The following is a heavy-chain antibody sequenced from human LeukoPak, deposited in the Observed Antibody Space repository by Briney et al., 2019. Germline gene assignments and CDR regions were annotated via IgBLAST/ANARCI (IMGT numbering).Heavy chain of an antibody. CDR2: ISGSGGST. V-gene: IGHV3-23*01. Sequence: GGSLRLSCAASGFTFSSYAMSWVRQAPGKGLEWVSAISGSGGSTYYADSVKGRFTISRDNSKNTLYLQMNSLRAEDTAVYYXXKXXEKLRYFDWLLFNYFDYWGQGTLVTVSS. CDR1: GFTFSSYA. CDR3: XKXXEKLRYFDWLLFNYFDY. J-gene: IGHJ4*02. D-gene: IGHD3-9*01.